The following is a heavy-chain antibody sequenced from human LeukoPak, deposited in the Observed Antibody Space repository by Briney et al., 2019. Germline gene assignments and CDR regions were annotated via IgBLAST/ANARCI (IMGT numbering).Heavy chain of an antibody. D-gene: IGHD1-26*01. CDR2: IYYSGST. J-gene: IGHJ6*03. Sequence: PSETLSLTCTVSGGSISSYYWSWIRQPPGKGLEWIGNIYYSGSTNYNPSLKSRVTISVDTSKNQFSLKLSSVTAADTAVYYCASIVGATSYYYYYMDVWGKGTTVTVSS. CDR1: GGSISSYY. V-gene: IGHV4-59*12. CDR3: ASIVGATSYYYYYMDV.